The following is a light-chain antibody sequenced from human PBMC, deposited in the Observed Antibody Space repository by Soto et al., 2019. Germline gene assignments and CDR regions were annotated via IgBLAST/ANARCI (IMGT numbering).Light chain of an antibody. CDR1: SSDVGSYNH. J-gene: IGLJ1*01. CDR3: CSYAGIGTPYV. Sequence: QSALTQPASVSGSPGQSITISCTGSSSDVGSYNHVSWYQQYPGKAPKLMIYQGSKRPSGVPSRFSGSKSGNSASLTISGLQTEDEAEYFCCSYAGIGTPYVFGTGTKLTVL. CDR2: QGS. V-gene: IGLV2-23*01.